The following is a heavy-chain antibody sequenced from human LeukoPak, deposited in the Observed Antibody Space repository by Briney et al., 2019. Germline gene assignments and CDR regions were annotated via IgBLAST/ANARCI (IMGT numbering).Heavy chain of an antibody. J-gene: IGHJ4*02. CDR3: ARATSWSH. V-gene: IGHV3-7*01. D-gene: IGHD2-2*01. Sequence: GGSLRLSCAASGFTFSGSWMSWIRQAPGKGLEWVANIKQDGSDKYYVDSVTGRFTISRDNAKNSLYLQMNSLRAEDTAVYYCARATSWSHWGQGTLVTVSS. CDR2: IKQDGSDK. CDR1: GFTFSGSW.